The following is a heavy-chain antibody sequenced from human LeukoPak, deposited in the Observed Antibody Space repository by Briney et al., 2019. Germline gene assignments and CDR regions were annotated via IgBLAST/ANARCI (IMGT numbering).Heavy chain of an antibody. CDR1: GFTFSSYA. J-gene: IGHJ6*02. D-gene: IGHD3-10*01. Sequence: PGRCLRLSRAASGFTFSSYAMSWVRQAPGMGLEWVSATSGSGGSTYYADSVKGRFTICRDNSKNTLYLQVNSLRAEDTAVYYCARGLRGYYYYAMDVWGQGTTVTVSS. CDR3: ARGLRGYYYYAMDV. CDR2: TSGSGGST. V-gene: IGHV3-23*01.